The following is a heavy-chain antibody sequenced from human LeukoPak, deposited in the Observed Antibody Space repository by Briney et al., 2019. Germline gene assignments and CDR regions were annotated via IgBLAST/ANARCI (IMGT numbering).Heavy chain of an antibody. CDR2: IYSGGAT. CDR3: ARAFSHAFDI. D-gene: IGHD3-3*02. CDR1: GFSVSSSY. V-gene: IGHV3-66*01. J-gene: IGHJ3*02. Sequence: PGGSLRLSCAASGFSVSSSYMSWVRQAPGKGLEWVSIIYSGGATFYADSVKGRFTISRDSSKNTLYLQMNSLRAEDTAIYYCARAFSHAFDIWGQGTMVTVSS.